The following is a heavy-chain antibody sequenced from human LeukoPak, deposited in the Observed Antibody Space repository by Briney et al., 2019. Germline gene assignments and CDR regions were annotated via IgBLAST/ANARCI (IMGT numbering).Heavy chain of an antibody. V-gene: IGHV3-48*04. CDR3: ARDPDTAMDPNFDY. CDR1: GITFSSYS. CDR2: ISSSSSTI. J-gene: IGHJ4*02. D-gene: IGHD5-18*01. Sequence: GGSLRLSCAASGITFSSYSMNWVRQAPGKGLEWVSYISSSSSTIYYADSVKGRFTISRDNAKNSLYLQMNSLRAEDTAVYYCARDPDTAMDPNFDYWGQGTLVTVSS.